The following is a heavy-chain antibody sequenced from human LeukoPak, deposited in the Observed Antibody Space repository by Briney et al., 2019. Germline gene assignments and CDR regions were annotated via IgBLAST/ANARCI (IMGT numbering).Heavy chain of an antibody. CDR2: ISSSSSYI. CDR3: AREGRSGSYYNY. Sequence: PGGSLRLSCAASGFTFSSYSMNWVRQAPGEGLEWVSSISSSSSYIYYANSVKGRFTISRDNAKNSLYLQMNSLRAEDTAVYYCAREGRSGSYYNYWGQGTLVTVSS. D-gene: IGHD1-26*01. CDR1: GFTFSSYS. J-gene: IGHJ4*02. V-gene: IGHV3-21*01.